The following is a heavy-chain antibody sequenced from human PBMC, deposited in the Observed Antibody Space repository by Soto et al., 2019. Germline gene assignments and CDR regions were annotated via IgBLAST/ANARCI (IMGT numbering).Heavy chain of an antibody. Sequence: QVQLVQSGAEVKKPGSSVKVSCKDSGGTFSTYSMFLVRQAPGQGLEWMGRIIPMLGVRNYAQRFQDRVTIIADKSTATVHMELSSLRSEHTALYNCTIGSWSGEVFDICGQGTMVTVSS. CDR3: TIGSWSGEVFDI. CDR1: GGTFSTYS. CDR2: IIPMLGVR. D-gene: IGHD2-21*01. V-gene: IGHV1-69*02. J-gene: IGHJ3*02.